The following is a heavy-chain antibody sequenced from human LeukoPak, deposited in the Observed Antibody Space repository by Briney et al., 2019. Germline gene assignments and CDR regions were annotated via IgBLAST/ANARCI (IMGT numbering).Heavy chain of an antibody. V-gene: IGHV4-39*01. CDR1: GGSISSSSYY. J-gene: IGHJ4*02. CDR3: ARHFLGDGSGGPIF. Sequence: SETLSLTCTVSGGSISSSSYYWGWIRQPPGKGLEWIGSIYYSGSTYYNPSLKSRVTISVDTSKNQFSLKLSSVTAADTAVYYCARHFLGDGSGGPIFWGQGTLVTVSS. D-gene: IGHD3-10*01. CDR2: IYYSGST.